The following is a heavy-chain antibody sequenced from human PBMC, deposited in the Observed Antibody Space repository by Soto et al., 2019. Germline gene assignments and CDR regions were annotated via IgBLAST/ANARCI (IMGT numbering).Heavy chain of an antibody. J-gene: IGHJ3*02. V-gene: IGHV3-33*01. Sequence: PGGSLRLSCAASGFTFSSYGMHWVRQAPGKGLEWVAVIWYDGSNKYYADSVKGRFTISRDNSKNTLYLQMNSLRAEDTAVYYCARDLSVVVIAAYAFDIWGQGTMVTVSS. CDR1: GFTFSSYG. CDR3: ARDLSVVVIAAYAFDI. CDR2: IWYDGSNK. D-gene: IGHD2-21*01.